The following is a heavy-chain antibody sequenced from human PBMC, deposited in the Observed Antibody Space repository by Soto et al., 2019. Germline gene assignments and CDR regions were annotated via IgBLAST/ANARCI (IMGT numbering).Heavy chain of an antibody. J-gene: IGHJ5*02. Sequence: SGPTLVNPTQTLTLTCTFSGFSLSTSGVGVGWIRQPPGKALKWLALIYWNNEKRYSPSLKRRLTITKKTTKNKVDLKKTNMDPVDTATYYCAHAPYYYGSGSGWFDPWGQGTLVTSPQ. V-gene: IGHV2-5*01. CDR2: IYWNNEK. CDR3: AHAPYYYGSGSGWFDP. D-gene: IGHD3-10*01. CDR1: GFSLSTSGVG.